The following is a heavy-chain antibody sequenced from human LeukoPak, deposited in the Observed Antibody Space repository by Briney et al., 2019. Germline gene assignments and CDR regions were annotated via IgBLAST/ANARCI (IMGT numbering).Heavy chain of an antibody. J-gene: IGHJ4*02. Sequence: GGSLKLSCAAPGFTFSGSTVHWVRQASGKGLDWVGHIRAKANNYATAYAASVKGGFTISRDDSKNTAYLQMNSLKIEDTAGYYCSRHEALPGDYWGQGTLVTVSS. CDR2: IRAKANNYAT. CDR1: GFTFSGST. CDR3: SRHEALPGDY. D-gene: IGHD2-21*02. V-gene: IGHV3-73*01.